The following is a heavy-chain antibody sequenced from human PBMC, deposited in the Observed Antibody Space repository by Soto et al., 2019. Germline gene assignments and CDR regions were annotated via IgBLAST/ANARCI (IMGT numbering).Heavy chain of an antibody. J-gene: IGHJ3*02. CDR2: IIPIFGTA. Sequence: ASVKVSCKASGGTFSSYAISWVRQAPGQGLEWMGGIIPIFGTANYAQKFQGRVTITADESTSTAYMELSSLRSEDTAVYYCAREGIEMATIGLAFDIWGQGTMVTV. V-gene: IGHV1-69*13. CDR3: AREGIEMATIGLAFDI. CDR1: GGTFSSYA. D-gene: IGHD5-12*01.